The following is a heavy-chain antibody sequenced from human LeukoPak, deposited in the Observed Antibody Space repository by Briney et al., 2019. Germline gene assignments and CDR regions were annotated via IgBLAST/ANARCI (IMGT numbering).Heavy chain of an antibody. J-gene: IGHJ4*02. D-gene: IGHD7-27*01. CDR1: GFTFSSYA. CDR2: ISSSTSYI. Sequence: GGSLRLSCAASGFTFSSYAMNWVRQAPGKGLEWVSSISSSTSYIYYADSVKGRFTISRDNAKNSLYLQMNSLRAEDTAVYYCARAWATDFDYWGQGTLVTVSS. CDR3: ARAWATDFDY. V-gene: IGHV3-21*01.